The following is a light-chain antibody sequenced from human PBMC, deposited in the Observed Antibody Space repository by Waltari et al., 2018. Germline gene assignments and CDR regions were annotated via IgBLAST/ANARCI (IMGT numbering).Light chain of an antibody. J-gene: IGKJ2*01. Sequence: DIQLTQSPSSLSAAVGDRVTITCLATQAITTSLSWCQQKPGNAPQPLIYDASSLQAGVPSRFSGTGSGTAFSFTITSLQPEDSATYYCQHYHSLPYTFGRGTKLQIK. CDR3: QHYHSLPYT. CDR2: DAS. CDR1: QAITTS. V-gene: IGKV1-33*01.